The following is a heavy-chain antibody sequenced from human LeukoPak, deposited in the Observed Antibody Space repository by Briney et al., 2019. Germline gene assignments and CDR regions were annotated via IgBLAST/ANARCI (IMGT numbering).Heavy chain of an antibody. V-gene: IGHV3-21*05. Sequence: KPGGSLRLSCAASGFTFSLYAMNWVRQAPGKGLEWVSYINDDSSDIHYAGSVRGRFTISRDDARKTLYLQLSSLRVEDTAVYYCARDTFQPGLIDSWGQGTPVTVSS. CDR2: INDDSSDI. CDR3: ARDTFQPGLIDS. CDR1: GFTFSLYA. J-gene: IGHJ4*02. D-gene: IGHD2-2*01.